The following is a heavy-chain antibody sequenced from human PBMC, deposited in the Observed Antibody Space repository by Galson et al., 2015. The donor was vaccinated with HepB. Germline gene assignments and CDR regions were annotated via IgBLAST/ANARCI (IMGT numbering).Heavy chain of an antibody. Sequence: SVKVSCKASGGTFSSYAISWVRQAPGQGLEWMGGIIPIFGTANYAQKFQGRVTITADESTSTAYMELSSLRSEDTAVYYCATYYDFWSGYRPSYYYYGMDVWGQGTTVTVSS. CDR3: ATYYDFWSGYRPSYYYYGMDV. V-gene: IGHV1-69*13. D-gene: IGHD3-3*01. CDR1: GGTFSSYA. J-gene: IGHJ6*02. CDR2: IIPIFGTA.